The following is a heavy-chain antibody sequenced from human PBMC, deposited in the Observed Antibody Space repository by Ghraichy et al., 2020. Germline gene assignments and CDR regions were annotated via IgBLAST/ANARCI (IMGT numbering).Heavy chain of an antibody. D-gene: IGHD2-21*02. CDR2: ISSSSSTI. Sequence: GESLNISCAASGFTFSSYSMNWVRQAPGKELEWVSYISSSSSTIYYADSVKGRFTISRDNAKNSLYLQMNSLRAEDTAVYYCARDGVVTALGMGYWGQGTLVTVSS. CDR1: GFTFSSYS. V-gene: IGHV3-48*04. CDR3: ARDGVVTALGMGY. J-gene: IGHJ4*02.